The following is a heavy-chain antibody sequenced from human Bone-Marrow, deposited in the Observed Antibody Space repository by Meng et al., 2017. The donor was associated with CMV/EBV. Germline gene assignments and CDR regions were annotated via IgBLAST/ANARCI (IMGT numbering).Heavy chain of an antibody. Sequence: SETLSLTCTVSGGSISSYYWSWIRQPPGKGLEWIGSIYYSGSTYYNPSLKSRVTISVDTSKNQFSLKLSSVTAADTAVYYCARQGEWLLFPNYYYYGMDVWGQGTTVTGSS. CDR1: GGSISSYY. CDR2: IYYSGST. CDR3: ARQGEWLLFPNYYYYGMDV. D-gene: IGHD3-3*01. J-gene: IGHJ6*01. V-gene: IGHV4-59*05.